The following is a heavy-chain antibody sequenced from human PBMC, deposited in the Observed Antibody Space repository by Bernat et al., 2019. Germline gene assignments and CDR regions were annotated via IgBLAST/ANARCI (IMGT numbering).Heavy chain of an antibody. CDR1: GFTFSSYA. V-gene: IGHV3-23*01. J-gene: IGHJ4*02. D-gene: IGHD3-10*01. Sequence: EVQLLESGGGLVQPGGSLRLSCAASGFTFSSYAMSWVRQAPGKGLEWVSAISGSGGSTYYADSVKGRFTISRDNAKNSLYLQMNSLRAEDTAVYYCARDGNYYGSGTPQTYFDYWGQGTLVTVSS. CDR2: ISGSGGST. CDR3: ARDGNYYGSGTPQTYFDY.